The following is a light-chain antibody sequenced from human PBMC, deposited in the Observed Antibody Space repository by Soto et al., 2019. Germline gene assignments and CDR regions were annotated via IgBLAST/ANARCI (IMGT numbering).Light chain of an antibody. CDR3: QQNGSSPWT. CDR1: QSVSSSY. J-gene: IGKJ1*01. V-gene: IGKV3-20*01. CDR2: GAS. Sequence: EIVLTQSPGTLSLSPGERATLSCRASQSVSSSYLAWYQRKPGQAPRLLIYGASSRATGIPDRFSGSGSGTDFPPTISRLDPADFAVYYCQQNGSSPWTFGQGTKVEIK.